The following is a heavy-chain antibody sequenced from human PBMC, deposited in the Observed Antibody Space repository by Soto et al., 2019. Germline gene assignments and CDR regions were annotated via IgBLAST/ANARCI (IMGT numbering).Heavy chain of an antibody. D-gene: IGHD5-18*01. CDR1: AFSFTNAL. CDR3: STGRSTYGLDS. Sequence: GGSLRLSCVASAFSFTNALMSWVRQAPGKGLEWVGRIKSITDGGTTDYAAPVKGRFTISRDDSNNTLYLQMNSLKTEDTAVYYCSTGRSTYGLDSWGQGTLVTVSS. J-gene: IGHJ4*02. CDR2: IKSITDGGTT. V-gene: IGHV3-15*01.